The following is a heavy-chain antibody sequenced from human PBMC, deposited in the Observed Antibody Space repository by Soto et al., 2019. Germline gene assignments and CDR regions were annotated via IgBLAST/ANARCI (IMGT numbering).Heavy chain of an antibody. J-gene: IGHJ4*02. Sequence: SETLSLTCVVSGYSISTCFNWGWIRRPPGKGLEWIGSIYHSGSTYYSPSLKSRVTLSVDTSKNQISLKLSSVTAADTALYYCARDGCTGFYHFDSWGQGTLVTV. D-gene: IGHD6-19*01. CDR1: GYSISTCFN. CDR2: IYHSGST. CDR3: ARDGCTGFYHFDS. V-gene: IGHV4-38-2*02.